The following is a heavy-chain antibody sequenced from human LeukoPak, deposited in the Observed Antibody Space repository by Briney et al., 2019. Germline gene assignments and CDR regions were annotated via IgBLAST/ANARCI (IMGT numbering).Heavy chain of an antibody. CDR2: IYPGDSDT. V-gene: IGHV5-51*01. Sequence: RTGESLKISCKGSGYSFTSYWIGWVRQMPGKGLEWMGIIYPGDSDTRYSPSFQGQVTISADKSISTAYLQWSSLKASDTAMYYCAGHLERGVGGIDYWGQGTLVTVSS. D-gene: IGHD1-26*01. CDR3: AGHLERGVGGIDY. J-gene: IGHJ4*02. CDR1: GYSFTSYW.